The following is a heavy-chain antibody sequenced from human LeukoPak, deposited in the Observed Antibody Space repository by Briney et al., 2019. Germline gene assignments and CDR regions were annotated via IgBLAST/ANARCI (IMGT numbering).Heavy chain of an antibody. CDR2: ISSSSSSYI. CDR3: AREPYYYGSGSSPDYYGMDV. Sequence: PGGSLRLSCAASGFTFSSYSMNWVRQAPGKGLEWVSSISSSSSSYIYYADSAKGRFTISRDNAKNSLYLQMNSLRAEDTAVYYCAREPYYYGSGSSPDYYGMDVWGQGTTVTVSS. V-gene: IGHV3-21*01. CDR1: GFTFSSYS. J-gene: IGHJ6*02. D-gene: IGHD3-10*01.